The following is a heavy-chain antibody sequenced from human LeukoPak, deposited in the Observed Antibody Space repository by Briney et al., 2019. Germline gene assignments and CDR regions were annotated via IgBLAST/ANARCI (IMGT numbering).Heavy chain of an antibody. V-gene: IGHV3-74*01. Sequence: PGGSLRLPCAASGFTFSTYWMHWLRQAPGKGLVWVSRMNSDGSSTNYADSVKGRFTISRDNAKNSLYLQMNSLRAEDTAIYYCTRVGYIDEGIDYWGQGTLVTVSS. D-gene: IGHD5-24*01. J-gene: IGHJ4*02. CDR1: GFTFSTYW. CDR3: TRVGYIDEGIDY. CDR2: MNSDGSST.